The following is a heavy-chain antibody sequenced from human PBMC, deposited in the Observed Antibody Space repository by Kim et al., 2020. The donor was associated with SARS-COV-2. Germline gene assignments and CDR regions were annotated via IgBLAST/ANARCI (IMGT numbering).Heavy chain of an antibody. J-gene: IGHJ4*02. Sequence: GGSLRLSCAASGFPFSRYSMNWVRQAPGKGLEWVGTISSGSDYIYYADSVTGRCRISIYNAEYSLYLQMNILRVKDTAISFCSRALGSGRPGGFDYWGQG. CDR2: ISSGSDYI. CDR1: GFPFSRYS. CDR3: SRALGSGRPGGFDY. V-gene: IGHV3-21*01. D-gene: IGHD2-15*01.